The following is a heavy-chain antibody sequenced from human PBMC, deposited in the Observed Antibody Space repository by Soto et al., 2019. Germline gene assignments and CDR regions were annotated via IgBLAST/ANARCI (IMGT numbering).Heavy chain of an antibody. CDR3: ARVGVPGVGITADGPNDY. J-gene: IGHJ4*02. CDR2: ISSSSGYI. CDR1: GFTFSDYY. Sequence: QVQLVESGGGLVKPGGSLRLSCAASGFTFSDYYMSWIRQAPGKGLEWLSYISSSSGYINYADSVKGRFTISRDNAKNSLYLQMNSLRAEDTAVYYCARVGVPGVGITADGPNDYWGQGSLFTVSS. D-gene: IGHD6-13*01. V-gene: IGHV3-11*05.